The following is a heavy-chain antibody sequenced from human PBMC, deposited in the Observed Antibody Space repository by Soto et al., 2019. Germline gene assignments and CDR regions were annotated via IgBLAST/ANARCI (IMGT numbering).Heavy chain of an antibody. V-gene: IGHV1-18*01. CDR3: ARDVATLSFGGVSNDY. CDR2: ISAYNGNT. Sequence: ASVKVSCKASGYTFTSYGISWVRQAPGQGLEWMGWISAYNGNTNYAQKLQGRVTMTTDTSTSTAYMELRSLRSDDTAVYFCARDVATLSFGGVSNDYWGQGTLVTVPS. J-gene: IGHJ4*02. CDR1: GYTFTSYG. D-gene: IGHD3-16*01.